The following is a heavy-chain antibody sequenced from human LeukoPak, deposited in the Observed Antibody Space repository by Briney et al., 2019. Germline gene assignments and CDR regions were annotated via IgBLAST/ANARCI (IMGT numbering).Heavy chain of an antibody. CDR2: INHSGST. Sequence: SETLSLTCAVYGGSFSGYYWSWIRQPPGKGLEWIGEINHSGSTNYNPSLKSRVTISVDTSKNQFSLKLSSVTAADTAVYYCARGLRGYSGTRFDYWGQETLVTVSS. J-gene: IGHJ4*02. D-gene: IGHD5-12*01. CDR1: GGSFSGYY. V-gene: IGHV4-34*01. CDR3: ARGLRGYSGTRFDY.